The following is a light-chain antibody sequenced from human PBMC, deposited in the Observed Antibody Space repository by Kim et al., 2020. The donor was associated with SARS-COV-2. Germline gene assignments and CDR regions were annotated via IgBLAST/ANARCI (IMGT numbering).Light chain of an antibody. CDR2: KAS. V-gene: IGKV1-5*03. Sequence: IHITHSPSTLSASVGYIVTITCRASQSISSWLAWYQQKPGKAPKLLIYKASSLESGVPSRFSGSGSGTEFTLTISSLQPDDFATYYCQQYNSYQINFGQGTRLEIK. CDR1: QSISSW. J-gene: IGKJ5*01. CDR3: QQYNSYQIN.